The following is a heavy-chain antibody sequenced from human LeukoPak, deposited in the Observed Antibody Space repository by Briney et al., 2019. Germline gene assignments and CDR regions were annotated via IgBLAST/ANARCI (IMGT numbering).Heavy chain of an antibody. J-gene: IGHJ4*02. CDR3: ARGRGVIDY. Sequence: EPSETLSLTCTVSGGSISSYYWSWIRQPPGKGLEWIGYIYYSGSTNYNPSLKSRVTISVDTSKNQFSLKLSSVTAADTAVYYCARGRGVIDYWGQGTLVTVSS. CDR1: GGSISSYY. D-gene: IGHD1-26*01. V-gene: IGHV4-59*08. CDR2: IYYSGST.